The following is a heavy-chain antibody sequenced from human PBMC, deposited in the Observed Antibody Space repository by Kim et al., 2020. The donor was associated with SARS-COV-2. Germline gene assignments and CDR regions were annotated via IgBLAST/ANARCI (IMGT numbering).Heavy chain of an antibody. J-gene: IGHJ4*01. CDR3: AKSHIAAAASDY. Sequence: GGSLRLSCAASGFTFSSYAMSWVRQAPGKGLEWVSVIYSGGSSTYYADSVKGRFTISRDNSKNTLYLQMNSLRAEDTAVYYCAKSHIAAAASDYWGQGTLVTVSS. V-gene: IGHV3-23*03. CDR1: GFTFSSYA. CDR2: IYSGGSST. D-gene: IGHD6-13*01.